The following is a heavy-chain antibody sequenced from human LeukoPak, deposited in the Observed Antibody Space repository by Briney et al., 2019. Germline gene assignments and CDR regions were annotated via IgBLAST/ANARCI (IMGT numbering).Heavy chain of an antibody. V-gene: IGHV3-11*04. Sequence: PGGPLRLSCAASGFTFSDYYMSWIRQAPGKGLEWVSYISSSGSTIYYADSVKGRFTISRDNAKNSLYLQMNSLRAEDTAVYYCARGNSYGPYYFDYWGQGTLVTVSS. CDR3: ARGNSYGPYYFDY. CDR1: GFTFSDYY. CDR2: ISSSGSTI. D-gene: IGHD5-18*01. J-gene: IGHJ4*02.